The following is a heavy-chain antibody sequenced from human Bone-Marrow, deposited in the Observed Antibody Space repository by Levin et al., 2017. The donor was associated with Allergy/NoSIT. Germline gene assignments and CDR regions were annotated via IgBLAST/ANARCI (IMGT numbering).Heavy chain of an antibody. V-gene: IGHV3-23*01. CDR3: AKQQLGDY. Sequence: ETLSLTCAASGFTFSSYAMSWVRQARGKGLEWVSAISGSGGSTYYADSVKGRFTISRDNSKNTLYLQMNSLRAEDTAVYYCAKQQLGDYWGQGTLVTVSS. CDR1: GFTFSSYA. J-gene: IGHJ4*02. D-gene: IGHD6-13*01. CDR2: ISGSGGST.